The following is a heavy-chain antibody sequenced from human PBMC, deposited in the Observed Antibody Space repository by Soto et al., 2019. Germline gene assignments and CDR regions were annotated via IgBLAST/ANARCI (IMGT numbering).Heavy chain of an antibody. CDR3: ARKDKSGYFNWFDP. J-gene: IGHJ5*02. CDR2: IFPSDSDT. V-gene: IGHV5-51*01. CDR1: GYRFTSYW. Sequence: GESLKISCSTSGYRFTSYWIAWVRQMPGKGLEWMGIIFPSDSDTRYSPSFQGQVTISADRSTSTVFLQWASLKASDTAVYFCARKDKSGYFNWFDPWGKGTLVTVS. D-gene: IGHD3-22*01.